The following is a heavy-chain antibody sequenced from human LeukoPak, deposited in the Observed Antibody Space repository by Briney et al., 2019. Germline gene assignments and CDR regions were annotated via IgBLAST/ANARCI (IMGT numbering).Heavy chain of an antibody. CDR2: IIPILGIA. CDR1: GGTFSSYA. Sequence: SVKVSCKASGGTFSSYAISWVRQAPGQGLEWMGRIIPILGIANYAQKFQGRVTITADKSTSTAYMELSSLRSEDTAVYYCARGGIQLWFLVDYWGQGTLVTVSS. CDR3: ARGGIQLWFLVDY. J-gene: IGHJ4*02. V-gene: IGHV1-69*04. D-gene: IGHD5-18*01.